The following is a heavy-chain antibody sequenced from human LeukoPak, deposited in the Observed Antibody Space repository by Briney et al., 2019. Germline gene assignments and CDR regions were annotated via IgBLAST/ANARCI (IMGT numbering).Heavy chain of an antibody. CDR2: ISYDGSNK. J-gene: IGHJ4*02. CDR1: GFTFSSYA. D-gene: IGHD1-26*01. Sequence: PGGSLRLSCAASGFTFSSYAMHWVRQAPGKGLEWVAVISYDGSNKYYADSVKGRFTISRDNSKNTLYLQMNSLRAEDTAVYYCAKDHAGGGSLSSGSFDYWGQGTLVTVSS. V-gene: IGHV3-30-3*01. CDR3: AKDHAGGGSLSSGSFDY.